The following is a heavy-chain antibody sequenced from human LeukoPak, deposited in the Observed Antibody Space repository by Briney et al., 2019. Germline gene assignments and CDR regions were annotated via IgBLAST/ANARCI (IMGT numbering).Heavy chain of an antibody. D-gene: IGHD3-22*01. CDR2: IHSLGGT. J-gene: IGHJ4*02. V-gene: IGHV4-59*01. Sequence: PSETLSLTCSVSGGSISGNYWSWIRQSPEKGLEWIGYIHSLGGTNYNPFLKSRVTITVDTSNNQFSLKMTSMNAADTAVYYCARQISGNYGSSPVFVSWGQGSLVTVSS. CDR1: GGSISGNY. CDR3: ARQISGNYGSSPVFVS.